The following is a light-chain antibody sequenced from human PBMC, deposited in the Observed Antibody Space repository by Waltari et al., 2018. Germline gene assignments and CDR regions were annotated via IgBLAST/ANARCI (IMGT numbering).Light chain of an antibody. CDR1: QRISSY. J-gene: IGKJ4*01. CDR2: AAS. Sequence: DLHTTQSPSSLSAAVGDRVTITCRASQRISSYLNWYQQKPGKAPKLLIYAASSLQSGVPSRFSGSGSWTDFTLTISSLQPEDFATYYCQQSYSTLLTFGGGTKVEIK. V-gene: IGKV1-39*01. CDR3: QQSYSTLLT.